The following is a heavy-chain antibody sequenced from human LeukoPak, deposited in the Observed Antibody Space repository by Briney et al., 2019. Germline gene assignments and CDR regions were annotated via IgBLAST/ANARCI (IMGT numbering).Heavy chain of an antibody. CDR3: ARRVAAAGTSERPKNWFDP. CDR1: GYTFTSYY. D-gene: IGHD6-13*01. Sequence: GASVKVSCKASGYTFTSYYMHWVRQAPGQGLEWMGIINPSGGSTSYAQKFQGRVTMTRDTSTSTVYMELGSLRSEDTAVYYCARRVAAAGTSERPKNWFDPWGQGTLVTVSS. J-gene: IGHJ5*02. CDR2: INPSGGST. V-gene: IGHV1-46*01.